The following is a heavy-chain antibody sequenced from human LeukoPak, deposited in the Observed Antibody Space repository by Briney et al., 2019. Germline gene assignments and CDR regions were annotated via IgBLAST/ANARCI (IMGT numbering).Heavy chain of an antibody. CDR1: GGSISSSSYY. J-gene: IGHJ3*02. CDR2: IYYSGST. D-gene: IGHD3-10*02. V-gene: IGHV4-39*07. CDR3: ARDIFGELSAFDI. Sequence: SETLSLTCTVSGGSISSSSYYWGWIRQPPGKGLEWIGSIYYSGSTYYNPSLKSRVTISVDTSKNQFSLKLSSVTAADTAVYYCARDIFGELSAFDIWGQGTMVTVSS.